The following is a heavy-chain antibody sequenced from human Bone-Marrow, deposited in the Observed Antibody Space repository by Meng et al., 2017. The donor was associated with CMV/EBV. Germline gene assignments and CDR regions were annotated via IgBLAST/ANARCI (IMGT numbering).Heavy chain of an antibody. Sequence: GESLKISCVASGFTFNYYSMHWIRQVPGKGLEWVAIVSFDESNNYYADSVKGRFTISRDKSMSTLYLQRGSLRAGDTAVYYCARGLLMGTTNGIYYWGQGTLVTVSS. D-gene: IGHD1-26*01. CDR1: GFTFNYYS. V-gene: IGHV3-30*04. J-gene: IGHJ4*02. CDR3: ARGLLMGTTNGIYY. CDR2: VSFDESNN.